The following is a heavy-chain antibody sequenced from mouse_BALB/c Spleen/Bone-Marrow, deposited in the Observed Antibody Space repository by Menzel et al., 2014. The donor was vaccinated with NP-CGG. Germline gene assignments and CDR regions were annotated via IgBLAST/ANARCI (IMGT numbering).Heavy chain of an antibody. Sequence: EVKLMESGGGLVQPGGSLRLSCATSGFTFTDYFMTWVRQPPGKALGWLGFIRNKANGYTTEYSASVKGRFTISRNNSQSILYLQMNTLRAEDSATYYCARGYYDDYWGQGTTLTVSS. V-gene: IGHV7-3*02. CDR3: ARGYYDDY. CDR1: GFTFTDYF. D-gene: IGHD2-4*01. J-gene: IGHJ2*01. CDR2: IRNKANGYTT.